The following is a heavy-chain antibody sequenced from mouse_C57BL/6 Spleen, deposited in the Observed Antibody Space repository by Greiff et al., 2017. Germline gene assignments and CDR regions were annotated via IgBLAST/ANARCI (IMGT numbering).Heavy chain of an antibody. CDR2: INPNNGGT. Sequence: EVKLQESGPELVKPGASVKIPCKASGYTFTDYNMDWVKQSHGKSLEWIGDINPNNGGTIYNQKFKGKATLTVDKSSSTAYMERRSLTSENTAVYDCARAGDYSNTGGFAYWGQGTLVTVSA. V-gene: IGHV1-18*01. D-gene: IGHD2-5*01. J-gene: IGHJ3*01. CDR3: ARAGDYSNTGGFAY. CDR1: GYTFTDYN.